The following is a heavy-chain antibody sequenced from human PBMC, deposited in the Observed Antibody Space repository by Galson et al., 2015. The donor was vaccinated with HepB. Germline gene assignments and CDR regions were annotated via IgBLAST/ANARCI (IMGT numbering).Heavy chain of an antibody. V-gene: IGHV3-66*02. D-gene: IGHD5-18*01. CDR3: ARDRVDAVM. CDR2: IYSGGST. Sequence: SLRLSCAASGFTVSNNYITWVRQAPGKGLEWVSVIYSGGSTYYADSVKGRFTISRDSSKNTLSLQMNSLRAEDTAVYYCARDRVDAVMWGQGSLVTVSS. J-gene: IGHJ4*02. CDR1: GFTVSNNY.